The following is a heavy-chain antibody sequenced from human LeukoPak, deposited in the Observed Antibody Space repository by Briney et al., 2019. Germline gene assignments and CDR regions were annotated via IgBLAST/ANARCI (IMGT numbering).Heavy chain of an antibody. CDR2: ITPDGSGD. V-gene: IGHV3-7*01. D-gene: IGHD1-7*01. Sequence: GGSLRLSCAASGFTFSNHWLSCVRQAPGEGREWVASITPDGSGDYYMESVKGRVTISRDNAENSLYLQMNSLGAKDTAVYYCARLMGTVTTYDHWGQGTLVTVSS. CDR3: ARLMGTVTTYDH. J-gene: IGHJ4*02. CDR1: GFTFSNHW.